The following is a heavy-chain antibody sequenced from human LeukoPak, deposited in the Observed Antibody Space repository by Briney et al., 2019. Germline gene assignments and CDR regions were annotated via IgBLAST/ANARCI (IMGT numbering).Heavy chain of an antibody. CDR1: GFTVSSNY. CDR2: IYSGGST. Sequence: PGGSLRLSCAASGFTVSSNYMSWVRQAPGKGLEWVSVIYSGGSTYYADSVKGRFTISRDNSKNTLYLQMNSPRAEDTAVYYCASHSSGWYVRGYYFDYWGQGTLVTVSS. V-gene: IGHV3-53*01. D-gene: IGHD6-19*01. CDR3: ASHSSGWYVRGYYFDY. J-gene: IGHJ4*02.